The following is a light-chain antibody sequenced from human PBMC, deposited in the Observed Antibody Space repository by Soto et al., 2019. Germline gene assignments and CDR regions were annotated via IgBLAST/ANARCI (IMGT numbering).Light chain of an antibody. CDR2: GAS. J-gene: IGKJ1*01. V-gene: IGKV3-20*01. Sequence: DSVLTQSPGTLSLSPGERATLSCRASQSVSSNYLAWYQQKPGQATRLLIYGASTRATGIPDRFSGSGSGTDFTLTISRLEPEASAVYYCQQHGSSPTGTFGQGTKVDIK. CDR1: QSVSSNY. CDR3: QQHGSSPTGT.